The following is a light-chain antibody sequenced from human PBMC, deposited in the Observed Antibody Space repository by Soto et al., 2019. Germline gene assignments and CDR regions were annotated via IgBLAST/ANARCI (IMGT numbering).Light chain of an antibody. CDR3: QQYNNWPVT. J-gene: IGKJ1*01. CDR2: GAS. CDR1: QSVSSN. V-gene: IGKV3-15*01. Sequence: EIVMTQSPATLSVSPGERATLSCSASQSVSSNLAWYQQKPGQAPRLLIYGASTRATGITARFSGSGSGTEFTLTISSLQSEDFAVYYCQQYNNWPVTFGQGPKVEIK.